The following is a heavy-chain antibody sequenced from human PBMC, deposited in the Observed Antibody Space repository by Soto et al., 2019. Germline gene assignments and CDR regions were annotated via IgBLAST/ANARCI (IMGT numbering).Heavy chain of an antibody. CDR1: GLTFSGSG. Sequence: GSLRLSCAASGLTFSGSGISWVRQAPGKGLEWVGRIRSKANSYATAYAASVKRRFTISRDDSKNTAYLEMNRLKTEDTAVYYCTRGEYYYDSSGCQAHWGQGTLGTGSS. CDR3: TRGEYYYDSSGCQAH. V-gene: IGHV3-73*01. CDR2: IRSKANSYAT. D-gene: IGHD3-22*01. J-gene: IGHJ4*02.